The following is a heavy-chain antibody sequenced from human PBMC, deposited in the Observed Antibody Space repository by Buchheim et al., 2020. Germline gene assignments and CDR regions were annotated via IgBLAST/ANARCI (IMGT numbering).Heavy chain of an antibody. V-gene: IGHV3-30*18. CDR3: AKSGYGMDV. Sequence: QVQLVESGGGVVQPGGSLRLSCAAAGFTFSSYGRHWVRQAPGKGVVWVAVISYDGSNKYYADSVKGRFTISRDKSKNTMYLQMSSLRAEDTAVYYCAKSGYGMDVWGQGTT. D-gene: IGHD3-10*01. J-gene: IGHJ6*02. CDR2: ISYDGSNK. CDR1: GFTFSSYG.